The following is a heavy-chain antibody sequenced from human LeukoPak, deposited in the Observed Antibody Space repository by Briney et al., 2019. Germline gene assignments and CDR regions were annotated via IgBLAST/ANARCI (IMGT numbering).Heavy chain of an antibody. CDR1: GIILSSYW. CDR3: ARDLGQYYDTSDNWFDP. V-gene: IGHV3-7*01. J-gene: IGHJ5*02. D-gene: IGHD3-22*01. CDR2: IKQDGSEK. Sequence: GGSLRLSCAASGIILSSYWMSWVRQAPGKGLEWVANIKQDGSEKWYVDSVKGRFTISRDNAKNSLYLQMNSLRAEDTAVYYCARDLGQYYDTSDNWFDPWGQGTLVTVSS.